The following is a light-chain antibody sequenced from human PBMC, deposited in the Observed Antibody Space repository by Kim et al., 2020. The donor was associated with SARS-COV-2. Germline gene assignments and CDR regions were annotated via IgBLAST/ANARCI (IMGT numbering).Light chain of an antibody. V-gene: IGKV1-39*01. CDR1: QSVRTY. J-gene: IGKJ1*01. CDR3: QQSYTASWT. Sequence: DIQMTQSPSTLSASIGDRVTITCRASQSVRTYLNWYQQKPGKAPRLLIYGASSLLSGVPPRFTGGGSGTDFTFTITRLQPEDFATYYCQQSYTASWTFGQGTKLEI. CDR2: GAS.